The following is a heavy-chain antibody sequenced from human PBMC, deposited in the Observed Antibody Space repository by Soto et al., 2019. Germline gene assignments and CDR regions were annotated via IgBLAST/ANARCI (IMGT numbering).Heavy chain of an antibody. D-gene: IGHD3-10*01. CDR2: INHSGST. J-gene: IGHJ5*02. CDR1: GGSFSGYY. CDR3: ARRIPFGESSNWFDP. V-gene: IGHV4-34*01. Sequence: SETLSLTCAVYGGSFSGYYWSWIRQPPGKGLEWIGEINHSGSTNYNPSLKSRVTISVDTSKNQFSLKLSSVTAADTAVYYCARRIPFGESSNWFDPWGQGTLVTVSS.